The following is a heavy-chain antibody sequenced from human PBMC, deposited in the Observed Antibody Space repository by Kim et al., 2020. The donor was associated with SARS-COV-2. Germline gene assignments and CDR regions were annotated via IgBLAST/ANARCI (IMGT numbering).Heavy chain of an antibody. D-gene: IGHD3-9*01. CDR2: IYYSGST. J-gene: IGHJ4*02. CDR1: GSSISSSSYY. CDR3: ASGVNYDILTGYRGPFDY. V-gene: IGHV4-39*07. Sequence: SETLSLTCTVSGSSISSSSYYWGWIRQPPGKGLEWIGSIYYSGSTYYNPSLKSRVTISVDTSKNQFSLKLSSVTAADTAVYYCASGVNYDILTGYRGPFDYWGQGTLVTVSS.